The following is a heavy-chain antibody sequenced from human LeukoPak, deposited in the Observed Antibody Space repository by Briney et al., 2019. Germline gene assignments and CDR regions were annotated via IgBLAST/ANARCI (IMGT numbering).Heavy chain of an antibody. Sequence: GGSLRLSCAASGFTFSTYAMSWVRQAPGKGLEWVSGISGSGGTTYYADSVKGRFTISRDNSKNTLYLQMNSLRAEDTAVYYCARVGGYGGYYYYYMDVWGKGTTVTVSS. CDR1: GFTFSTYA. CDR3: ARVGGYGGYYYYYMDV. D-gene: IGHD5-12*01. V-gene: IGHV3-23*01. J-gene: IGHJ6*03. CDR2: ISGSGGTT.